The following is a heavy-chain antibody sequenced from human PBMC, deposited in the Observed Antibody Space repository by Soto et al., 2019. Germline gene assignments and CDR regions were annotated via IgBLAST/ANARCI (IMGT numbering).Heavy chain of an antibody. CDR3: ARVFGYCISTSCYAYPYYFDD. Sequence: GGSLRLSCAASEFTVSDNYMTWVRQAPGKGLEWISLIYTGITFYADSVKGRFTISRDNSKNSLYLQMNSLRAEDTAVYYCARVFGYCISTSCYAYPYYFDDWGQGTRVTVSS. V-gene: IGHV3-66*01. CDR2: IYTGIT. D-gene: IGHD2-2*03. J-gene: IGHJ4*02. CDR1: EFTVSDNY.